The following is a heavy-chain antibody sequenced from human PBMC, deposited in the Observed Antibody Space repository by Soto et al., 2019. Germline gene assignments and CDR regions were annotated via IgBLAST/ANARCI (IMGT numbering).Heavy chain of an antibody. J-gene: IGHJ6*02. CDR3: GRERYLVISDGMVV. Sequence: QVQLVQSGADVKTPGASVRVSCKASGYTFTGYYVHWVREAPGQGLEWMGWINPETGGTSYAQKFQGRVTMSRDTSISTVYLELSRLRFDDAAVYFCGRERYLVISDGMVVWGQGTMGTVAS. V-gene: IGHV1-2*02. CDR1: GYTFTGYY. CDR2: INPETGGT. D-gene: IGHD2-21*01.